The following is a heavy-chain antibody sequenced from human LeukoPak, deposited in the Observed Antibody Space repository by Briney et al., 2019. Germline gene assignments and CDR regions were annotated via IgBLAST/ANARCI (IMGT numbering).Heavy chain of an antibody. V-gene: IGHV3-23*01. CDR3: AKGNGYSYGRYYFDY. CDR2: ITASGGNT. Sequence: GGSLRLSCAASGFTFSSYAMGWVRQAPGKGLEWVSAITASGGNTYYADSVKGRFTISRDNSKNTLYLQVNSLRAEDTAVYYCAKGNGYSYGRYYFDYWGQGTLVTISS. CDR1: GFTFSSYA. D-gene: IGHD5-18*01. J-gene: IGHJ4*02.